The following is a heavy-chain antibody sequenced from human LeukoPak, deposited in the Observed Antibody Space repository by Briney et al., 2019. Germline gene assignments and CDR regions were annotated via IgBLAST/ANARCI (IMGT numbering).Heavy chain of an antibody. CDR2: IRSKANSYAT. J-gene: IGHJ4*02. CDR1: RFTFSGSA. Sequence: GGSLKLSCAASRFTFSGSAMHWVRQASGKGLEWVGRIRSKANSYATAYAASVKGRFTISRDDSKNTAYLQMNSLKTEDTAVYYCTRLSTSLDYFDYWGQGTLVTVSS. V-gene: IGHV3-73*01. CDR3: TRLSTSLDYFDY. D-gene: IGHD2-2*01.